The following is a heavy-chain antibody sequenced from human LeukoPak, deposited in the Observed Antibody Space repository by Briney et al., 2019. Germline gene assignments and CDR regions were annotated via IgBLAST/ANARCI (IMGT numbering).Heavy chain of an antibody. V-gene: IGHV3-30*02. CDR1: GFTFSSYG. CDR2: IRYDGSNK. D-gene: IGHD6-13*01. Sequence: GGSLRLSCAASGFTFSSYGMHWVRQAPGKGLEWVAFIRYDGSNKYYADSVKGRFTISRDNSKNTLYLQMNSLRAEDTAVYYCAKTGPRLYSSSWATSFDYWGQGTLVTVSS. J-gene: IGHJ4*02. CDR3: AKTGPRLYSSSWATSFDY.